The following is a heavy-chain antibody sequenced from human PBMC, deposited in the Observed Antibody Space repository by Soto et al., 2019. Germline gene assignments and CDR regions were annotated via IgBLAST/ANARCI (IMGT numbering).Heavy chain of an antibody. Sequence: PGESLKISSTGSGYSFTSYLISWVRELPGKGLERMGRIDPSDSYTTYSPSFQGQVTISADKSINTADLQWSSMKASDTARYYCARIFFSGDSCSDHEPFDLWGRGTMVTVSS. J-gene: IGHJ3*01. CDR2: IDPSDSYT. CDR1: GYSFTSYL. V-gene: IGHV5-10-1*04. D-gene: IGHD2-15*01. CDR3: ARIFFSGDSCSDHEPFDL.